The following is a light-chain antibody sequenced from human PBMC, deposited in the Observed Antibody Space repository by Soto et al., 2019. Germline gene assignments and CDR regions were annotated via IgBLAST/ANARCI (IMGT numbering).Light chain of an antibody. CDR2: EVS. J-gene: IGLJ1*01. CDR1: SSDIGSYNL. V-gene: IGLV2-23*02. CDR3: CSSAGTTFYV. Sequence: QSVLTQPASVSGSPGQSITVSCTGTSSDIGSYNLVSWYQQHPGKAPKLIIYEVSQRPSGVSNRFSGSKSGNTASLTISGLQAEDEADYYCCSSAGTTFYVFGTGTKVTVL.